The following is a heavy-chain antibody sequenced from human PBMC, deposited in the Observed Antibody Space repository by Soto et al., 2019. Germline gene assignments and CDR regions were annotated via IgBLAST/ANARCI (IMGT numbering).Heavy chain of an antibody. CDR2: IYYSGST. CDR1: GGSISSYY. Sequence: SETLSLTCTVSGGSISSYYWSWIRQPPGKGLEWIGYIYYSGSTNYNPSLKSRVTISVDTSKNQFSLKLSSVTAADTAVYYCARRQGGSSWYWYFDLWGRGTLVTVSS. V-gene: IGHV4-59*08. CDR3: ARRQGGSSWYWYFDL. J-gene: IGHJ2*01. D-gene: IGHD6-13*01.